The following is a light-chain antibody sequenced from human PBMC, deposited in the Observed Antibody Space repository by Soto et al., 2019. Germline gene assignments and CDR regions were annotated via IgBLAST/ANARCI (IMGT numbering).Light chain of an antibody. CDR1: QSVSSY. Sequence: EIVLTQSPATLSLSPGERATLSCRASQSVSSYLAWYQQKPGQAPRLLIYDASNRATGITARFRGSGSGTDFTLTISSLVPEDFAVYYCQPRSNWPPTFGQGTKLEIK. J-gene: IGKJ2*01. V-gene: IGKV3-11*01. CDR3: QPRSNWPPT. CDR2: DAS.